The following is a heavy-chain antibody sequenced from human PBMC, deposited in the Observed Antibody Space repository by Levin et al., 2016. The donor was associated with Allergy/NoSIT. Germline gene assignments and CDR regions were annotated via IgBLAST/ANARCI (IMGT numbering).Heavy chain of an antibody. D-gene: IGHD3-10*01. CDR1: GGSFSGYY. J-gene: IGHJ4*02. CDR3: ARGPRGSRIDY. V-gene: IGHV4-34*01. Sequence: SETLSLTCAVYGGSFSGYYWSWIRQPPGKGLEWIGEINHSGSTNYNPSLKSRVTISVDTSKNQFSLKLSSVTAADTAVYYCARGPRGSRIDYWGQGTLVTVSS. CDR2: INHSGST.